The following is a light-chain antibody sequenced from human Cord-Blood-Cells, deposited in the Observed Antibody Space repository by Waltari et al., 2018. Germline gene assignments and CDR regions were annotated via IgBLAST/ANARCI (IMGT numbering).Light chain of an antibody. V-gene: IGLV2-14*03. CDR1: SSDVGCYNY. Sequence: QSALTQPASVSGSPGQSLTISSTGTSSDVGCYNYVPWYQHHPGKAPKLMIYDVSNRPSGVSNRFSGSKSGNTASLTISGLQAEDEADYYCSSYTSSSTWVFGGGTKLTVL. CDR2: DVS. CDR3: SSYTSSSTWV. J-gene: IGLJ3*02.